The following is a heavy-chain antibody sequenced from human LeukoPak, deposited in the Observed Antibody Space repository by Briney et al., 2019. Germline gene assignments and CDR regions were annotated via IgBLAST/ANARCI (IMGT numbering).Heavy chain of an antibody. D-gene: IGHD6-13*01. J-gene: IGHJ4*02. CDR2: IRYDGSNK. CDR1: GFTFSSYG. CDR3: AKSGAAAVRYYFDY. V-gene: IGHV3-30*02. Sequence: GGSLRLSCAASGFTFSSYGMHWVRQAPGKGLEWVAFIRYDGSNKYYADSVKGRFTISRDNSKNTLYLQMNSLRAEDTAVYYSAKSGAAAVRYYFDYWGQGTLVTVSS.